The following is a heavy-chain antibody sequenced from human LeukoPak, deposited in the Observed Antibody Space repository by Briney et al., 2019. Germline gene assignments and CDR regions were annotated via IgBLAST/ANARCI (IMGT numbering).Heavy chain of an antibody. Sequence: GGTLRLSCAASGFTFSNYGMTWVRQAPGKGLEWVANIKKDGSEKYYVDSVKGRFTISRDNAKNSLYLQMNSLRAEDTALYYCAKEGGYDLYSYEFDYWGQGTLVTVSS. V-gene: IGHV3-7*03. CDR3: AKEGGYDLYSYEFDY. J-gene: IGHJ4*02. D-gene: IGHD5-12*01. CDR2: IKKDGSEK. CDR1: GFTFSNYG.